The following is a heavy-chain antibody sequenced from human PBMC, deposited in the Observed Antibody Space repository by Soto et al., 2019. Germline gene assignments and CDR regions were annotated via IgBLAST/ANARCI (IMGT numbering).Heavy chain of an antibody. CDR3: ARPLYSYGPMDV. Sequence: PSETLSLTCTVSGDSLSSYYWSWIRQPPGKGLEWIGYIYYSGSTNYNPSLKSRVTISVDTSKNQFSLKLSSVTAADTAMYYCARPLYSYGPMDVWGQGTTVTISS. CDR1: GDSLSSYY. V-gene: IGHV4-59*01. CDR2: IYYSGST. D-gene: IGHD5-18*01. J-gene: IGHJ6*02.